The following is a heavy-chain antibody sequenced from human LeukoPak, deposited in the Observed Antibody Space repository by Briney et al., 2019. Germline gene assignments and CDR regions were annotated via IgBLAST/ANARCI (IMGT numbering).Heavy chain of an antibody. CDR2: IYYNGNT. CDR3: ARVGAEYCSGDSCFARVPYYFDL. J-gene: IGHJ4*02. CDR1: GGSIGFYY. Sequence: SETLSLTCTVSGGSIGFYYWSWIRRPPGKGLEWIADIYYNGNTDYNPSLKSRLTISVDPSNNQFSLELSSVTAADTALYYCARVGAEYCSGDSCFARVPYYFDLWGQGTLVTVSS. D-gene: IGHD2-15*01. V-gene: IGHV4-59*01.